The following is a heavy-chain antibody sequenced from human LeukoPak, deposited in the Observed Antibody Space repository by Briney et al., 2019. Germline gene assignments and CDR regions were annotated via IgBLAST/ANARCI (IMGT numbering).Heavy chain of an antibody. CDR2: ISGSGGST. V-gene: IGHV3-23*01. CDR1: GFTFSSYA. CDR3: AKEHSGYEIAVADY. D-gene: IGHD5-12*01. Sequence: GGSLRLSCAASGFTFSSYAMSWVRQAPGKGLEWVSAISGSGGSTYYADSVKGRSTIPRDNSKNTLYLQMNSLRAEDTAVYYCAKEHSGYEIAVADYWGQATLVTVSS. J-gene: IGHJ4*02.